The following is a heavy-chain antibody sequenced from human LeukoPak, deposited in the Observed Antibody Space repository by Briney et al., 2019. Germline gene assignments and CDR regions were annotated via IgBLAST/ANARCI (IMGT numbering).Heavy chain of an antibody. J-gene: IGHJ4*02. V-gene: IGHV4-34*01. Sequence: SETLSLTCAVYGGSFSGYYWSWIRQHPGKGLEWIGEINHSGSTNYNPSLKSRVTISVDTSKNQFSLKLSSVTAADTAVYYCKWELPNIIDYWGQGTLVTVSS. D-gene: IGHD1-26*01. CDR2: INHSGST. CDR1: GGSFSGYY. CDR3: KWELPNIIDY.